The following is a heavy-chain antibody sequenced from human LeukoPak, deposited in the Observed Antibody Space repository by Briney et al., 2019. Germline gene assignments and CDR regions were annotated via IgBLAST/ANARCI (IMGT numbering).Heavy chain of an antibody. Sequence: SETLTLTCAVYGGSFSGYYWSWIRQPPGKGLEWIGEINHSGSTNYNPSLKSRVTISVDTSKNQFSLKLSSVTAADTAVYYCARGGVAADTYFDYWGQGTLVTVSS. V-gene: IGHV4-34*01. J-gene: IGHJ4*02. CDR2: INHSGST. D-gene: IGHD6-13*01. CDR3: ARGGVAADTYFDY. CDR1: GGSFSGYY.